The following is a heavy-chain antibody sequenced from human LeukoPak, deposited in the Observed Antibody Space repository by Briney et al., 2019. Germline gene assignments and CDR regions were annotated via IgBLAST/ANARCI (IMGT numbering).Heavy chain of an antibody. D-gene: IGHD4/OR15-4a*01. CDR1: GFTFSSYS. Sequence: PGRSLRLSCAASGFTFSSYSMNWVRQAPGKGLEWVSYISSSSSTIYYADSVKGRFTISRDNAKNSLYLQMNSLRAEDTAVYYCARDLTADYWGQGTLVTVSS. V-gene: IGHV3-48*01. J-gene: IGHJ4*02. CDR3: ARDLTADY. CDR2: ISSSSSTI.